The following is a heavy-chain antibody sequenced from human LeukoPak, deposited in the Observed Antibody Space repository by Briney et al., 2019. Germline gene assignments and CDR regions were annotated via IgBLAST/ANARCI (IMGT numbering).Heavy chain of an antibody. D-gene: IGHD3-10*01. Sequence: GGSLRLSCAASGFTFSSYGMSWVRQAPGKGLEWVSAISGSGGGTYYADSVKGRFTISRDNSKNTLYLQMNSLRAEDTAVYYCARHGSITMVRGRLRYYYMDVWGKGTTVTISS. CDR1: GFTFSSYG. CDR3: ARHGSITMVRGRLRYYYMDV. V-gene: IGHV3-23*01. J-gene: IGHJ6*03. CDR2: ISGSGGGT.